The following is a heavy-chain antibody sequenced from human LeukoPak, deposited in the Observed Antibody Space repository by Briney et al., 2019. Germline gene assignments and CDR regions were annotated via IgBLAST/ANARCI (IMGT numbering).Heavy chain of an antibody. CDR2: IYYCGST. V-gene: IGHV4-59*01. CDR3: ARALPPTYCSGGSCYSLFGY. D-gene: IGHD2-15*01. Sequence: SETLSLTCTVSGGSISSYYWSWIRHPPGKGLEWIGYIYYCGSTNYNPSLKSRVPISVDTSKTQFSLKLSSVTAADTAVYYCARALPPTYCSGGSCYSLFGYWGQGTLVSVSS. CDR1: GGSISSYY. J-gene: IGHJ4*02.